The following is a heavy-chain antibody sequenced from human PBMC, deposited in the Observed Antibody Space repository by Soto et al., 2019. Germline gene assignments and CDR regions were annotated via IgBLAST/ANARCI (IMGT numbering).Heavy chain of an antibody. J-gene: IGHJ2*01. CDR1: GGSISSYY. D-gene: IGHD3-22*01. CDR2: IYYSGST. CDR3: ARVYYYDSSGYYHSGLYFDL. V-gene: IGHV4-59*01. Sequence: QVQLQESGPGLVKPSETLSLTCTVSGGSISSYYWSWIRQPPGKGLEWIGYIYYSGSTNYNPSLKSRVTISVDTSKNQFSLKLSSVTAADTAVYYCARVYYYDSSGYYHSGLYFDLWGRGTLVTVSS.